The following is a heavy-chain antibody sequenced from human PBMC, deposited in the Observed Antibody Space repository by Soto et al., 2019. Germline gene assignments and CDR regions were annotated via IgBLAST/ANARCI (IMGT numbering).Heavy chain of an antibody. V-gene: IGHV1-46*01. CDR1: GYTFTSYY. Sequence: ASVKVSCKASGYTFTSYYMHWVRQAPGQGLEWMGIINPSGGSTSYAQKFQGRVTMTRDTSTSTVYMELSSLRSEDTAVYYCAREKRLWLNLSDKYYSYYPMDVWAKGTTVTVS. CDR2: INPSGGST. CDR3: AREKRLWLNLSDKYYSYYPMDV. J-gene: IGHJ6*04. D-gene: IGHD5-18*01.